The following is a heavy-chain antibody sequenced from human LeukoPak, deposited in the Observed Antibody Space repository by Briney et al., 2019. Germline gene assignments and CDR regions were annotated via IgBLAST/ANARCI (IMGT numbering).Heavy chain of an antibody. D-gene: IGHD6-19*01. J-gene: IGHJ4*01. Sequence: GGSLRLSCAASGFTFSNSAMSWVRQAPGKGLEWVSTLSGSGITTYYADSVKGRFTISRDNSKNTLYLQMNSLRADDTAVYYCAKGIYSSGWSYFDYWGHGTLVTVSS. CDR1: GFTFSNSA. CDR2: LSGSGITT. V-gene: IGHV3-23*01. CDR3: AKGIYSSGWSYFDY.